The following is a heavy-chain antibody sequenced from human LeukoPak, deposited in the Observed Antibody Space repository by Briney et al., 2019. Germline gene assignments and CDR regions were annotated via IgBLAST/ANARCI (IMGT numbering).Heavy chain of an antibody. CDR3: ARGLIAAAGTLDY. D-gene: IGHD6-13*01. J-gene: IGHJ4*02. V-gene: IGHV4-59*11. CDR2: IYYSGST. CDR1: GGSISSHY. Sequence: SETLSLTCTVSGGSISSHYWSWIRQPPGKGLEWIGYIYYSGSTNYNPSLESRVTISVDTSKNQFSLKLSSVTAADTAVYYCARGLIAAAGTLDYWGQGTLVTVSS.